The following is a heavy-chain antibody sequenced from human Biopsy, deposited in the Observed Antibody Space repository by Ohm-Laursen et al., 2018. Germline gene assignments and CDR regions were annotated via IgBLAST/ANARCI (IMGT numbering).Heavy chain of an antibody. Sequence: TLSLTCIVSGDSINNYYWSWIRQPAGKGLEWIGRIYTSGSPNYNLSLESRVTMSVDTSKNQFSLNLRSVTAADTAVYYCARGTGRYYVYGAFDIWGQGTVDTVSS. D-gene: IGHD1-26*01. CDR2: IYTSGSP. CDR1: GDSINNYY. J-gene: IGHJ3*02. V-gene: IGHV4-4*07. CDR3: ARGTGRYYVYGAFDI.